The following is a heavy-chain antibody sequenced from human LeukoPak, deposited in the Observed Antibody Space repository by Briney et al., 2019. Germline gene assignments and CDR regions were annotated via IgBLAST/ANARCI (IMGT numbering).Heavy chain of an antibody. Sequence: GGSLRLSCAASGFTFSSYSMNWVRQAPGKGLEWVSVIYSGGSTYYADSVKGRFTISRDNSKNTLYLQMNSLRAEDTAVYYCASNLQYYYDSSGIFDYWGQGTLVTVSS. CDR2: IYSGGST. J-gene: IGHJ4*02. V-gene: IGHV3-53*01. D-gene: IGHD3-22*01. CDR3: ASNLQYYYDSSGIFDY. CDR1: GFTFSSYS.